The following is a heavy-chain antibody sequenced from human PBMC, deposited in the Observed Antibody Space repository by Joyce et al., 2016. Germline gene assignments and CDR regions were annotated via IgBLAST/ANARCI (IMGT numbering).Heavy chain of an antibody. D-gene: IGHD3-3*01. J-gene: IGHJ6*03. CDR1: GFTFSDYY. CDR2: ISTSIRHT. Sequence: QAQLVESGGGLVRPGGSLRLSCAASGFTFSDYYMTWIRQAPGKGPEWVTYISTSIRHTNYLDSVKGRFTISRDNAKNLVFLQMNSLRAEDTAVYYCARGVGRKYFWNDKYDYFYYMDVWGKGTTVTVSS. V-gene: IGHV3-11*05. CDR3: ARGVGRKYFWNDKYDYFYYMDV.